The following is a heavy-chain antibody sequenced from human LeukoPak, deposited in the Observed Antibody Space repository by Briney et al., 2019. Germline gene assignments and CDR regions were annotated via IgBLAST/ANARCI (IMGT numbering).Heavy chain of an antibody. CDR2: IYTSGST. Sequence: SQTLSLTCTVSGGSISSGSYYWSWIRQPAGKGLEWIGRIYTSGSTNYNPSLKSRVTISVDTSKNQFSLKLSSVTAADTAVYYRARALYYYDSPSDAFDIWGQGTMVTVSS. CDR1: GGSISSGSYY. V-gene: IGHV4-61*02. D-gene: IGHD3-22*01. J-gene: IGHJ3*02. CDR3: ARALYYYDSPSDAFDI.